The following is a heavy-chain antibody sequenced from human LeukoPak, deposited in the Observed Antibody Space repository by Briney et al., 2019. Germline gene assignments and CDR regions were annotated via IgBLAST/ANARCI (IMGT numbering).Heavy chain of an antibody. CDR2: INPNSGGT. CDR3: ARAKGRDGYNYGY. CDR1: GYTFTGYY. D-gene: IGHD5-24*01. J-gene: IGHJ4*02. Sequence: GASVKVSCKASGYTFTGYYMHWVRQAPGQGLEWMGWINPNSGGTNYAQKFQGRVTMTRDTSISTAYMELSRLRSDDTAVYYCARAKGRDGYNYGYWGQGTLVTVSS. V-gene: IGHV1-2*02.